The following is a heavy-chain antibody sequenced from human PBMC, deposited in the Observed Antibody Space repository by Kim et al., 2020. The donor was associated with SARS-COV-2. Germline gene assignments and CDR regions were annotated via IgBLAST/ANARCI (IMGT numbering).Heavy chain of an antibody. CDR3: ARDFEDYGGNSEGGRDY. J-gene: IGHJ4*02. CDR1: GFTFSSYS. Sequence: GGSLRLSCAASGFTFSSYSMNWVRQAPGKGLEWVSSISSSSSYIYYADSEKGRFTITRDNAKNSLYLQMNSLRAEDTAVYYCARDFEDYGGNSEGGRDYWGQGTLVTVSS. D-gene: IGHD4-17*01. V-gene: IGHV3-21*01. CDR2: ISSSSSYI.